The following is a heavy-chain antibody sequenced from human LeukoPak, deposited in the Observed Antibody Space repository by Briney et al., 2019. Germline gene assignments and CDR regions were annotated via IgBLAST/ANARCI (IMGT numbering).Heavy chain of an antibody. CDR2: ISYDGSNK. Sequence: SGRSLRLSCAASGFTFSSYAMHWVRQAPGKGLEWVAVISYDGSNKYYADSVKGRFTISRDNSKNTLYLQMNSLRAEDTAVYYCAKAAIVVVPAAIPGGNWFDPWGQGTLVTVSS. V-gene: IGHV3-30-3*01. CDR1: GFTFSSYA. CDR3: AKAAIVVVPAAIPGGNWFDP. D-gene: IGHD2-2*02. J-gene: IGHJ5*02.